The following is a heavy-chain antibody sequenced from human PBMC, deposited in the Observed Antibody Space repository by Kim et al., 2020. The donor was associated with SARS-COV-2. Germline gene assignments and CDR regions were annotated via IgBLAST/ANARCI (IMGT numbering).Heavy chain of an antibody. Sequence: RYSPSFQGQGTIAADKSISTAYLQWSSLKASDTAMYYCARQREGGGDFQHWGQGTLVTVSS. V-gene: IGHV5-51*01. J-gene: IGHJ1*01. CDR3: ARQREGGGDFQH. D-gene: IGHD3-16*01.